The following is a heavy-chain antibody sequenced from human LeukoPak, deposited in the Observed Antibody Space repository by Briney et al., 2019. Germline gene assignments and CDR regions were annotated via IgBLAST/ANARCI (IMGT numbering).Heavy chain of an antibody. V-gene: IGHV4-59*12. CDR2: FYYRGST. CDR3: ARHSGTLGYFDY. J-gene: IGHJ4*02. Sequence: SETLSLTCTVSGGSISSYYWSWIRQPPGKGLEWIGYFYYRGSTNYNPSLKSRVTISLDTSKNQFSLRVRSVTAADTAVYYCARHSGTLGYFDYWGQGTRVTVSS. CDR1: GGSISSYY. D-gene: IGHD1-14*01.